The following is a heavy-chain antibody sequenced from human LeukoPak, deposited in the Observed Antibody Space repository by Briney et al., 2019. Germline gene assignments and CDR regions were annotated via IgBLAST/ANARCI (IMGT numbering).Heavy chain of an antibody. Sequence: GGSLRLSXAASGFSVRSNYMSWVRQAPGKGLEWVSVIYSGERTYYAESVEGRFTIYRDNSKNTLYLQMDSLRVEDTAVYYCAREAYYYDTSGYVDYWGQGTLVTVSS. CDR3: AREAYYYDTSGYVDY. D-gene: IGHD3-22*01. CDR1: GFSVRSNY. J-gene: IGHJ4*02. CDR2: IYSGERT. V-gene: IGHV3-53*01.